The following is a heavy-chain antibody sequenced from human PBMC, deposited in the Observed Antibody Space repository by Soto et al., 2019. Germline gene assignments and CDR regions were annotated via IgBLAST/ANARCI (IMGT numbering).Heavy chain of an antibody. J-gene: IGHJ5*02. D-gene: IGHD2-21*02. CDR2: IWYDGTYE. CDR3: AKWARRYCGGDCANWFDP. V-gene: IGHV3-33*06. Sequence: GGSLRISCEVSGFTFNNYGMHWVRQAPGKGLEWVAVIWYDGTYEFYANSVKGRFTISRDNSKNTLYLQMKSLRAEDSAVYYCAKWARRYCGGDCANWFDPWGQGTLVTVSS. CDR1: GFTFNNYG.